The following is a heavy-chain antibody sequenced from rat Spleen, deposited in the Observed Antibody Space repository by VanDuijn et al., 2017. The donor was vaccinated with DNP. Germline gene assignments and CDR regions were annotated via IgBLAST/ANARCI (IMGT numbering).Heavy chain of an antibody. CDR2: ISYDGSST. V-gene: IGHV5-7*01. CDR1: GFTFSDYN. J-gene: IGHJ2*01. CDR3: ARGSVAALAY. D-gene: IGHD3-2*01. Sequence: EVQLVETGGGLVQPGRSLKLSCAASGFTFSDYNMAWVRQAPKKGLEWVATISYDGSSTYYRDSVKGRFTISRDNAKSTLYLQMDSLRSEDTATYYCARGSVAALAYWGQGVMVAVSS.